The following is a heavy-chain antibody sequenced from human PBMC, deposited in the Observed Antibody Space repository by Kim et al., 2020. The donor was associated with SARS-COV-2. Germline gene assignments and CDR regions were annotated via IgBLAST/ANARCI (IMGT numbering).Heavy chain of an antibody. Sequence: GGFLRLSCAASGFTFSSYAMHWVRQAPGKGLEYVSAISSNGGSTYYANSVKGRFTISRDNSKNTLYLQMGSLRAEDMAVYYCARDKFYYDSSGFDYWGQGTLVTVSS. J-gene: IGHJ4*02. CDR3: ARDKFYYDSSGFDY. D-gene: IGHD3-22*01. CDR1: GFTFSSYA. V-gene: IGHV3-64*01. CDR2: ISSNGGST.